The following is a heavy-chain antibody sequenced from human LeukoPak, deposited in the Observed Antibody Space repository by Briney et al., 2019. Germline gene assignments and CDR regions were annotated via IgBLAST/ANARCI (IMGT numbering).Heavy chain of an antibody. CDR3: ARDSSSWSMDV. CDR2: TYHSGST. Sequence: SETLSLTCTVSGYSISSGYYWGWIRQPPGKGLEWIGSTYHSGSTYYNPSLKSRVTISVDTSKNRFSLKLSSVTAADTAVYYCARDSSSWSMDVWGQGTTVTVSS. J-gene: IGHJ6*02. V-gene: IGHV4-38-2*02. D-gene: IGHD6-13*01. CDR1: GYSISSGYY.